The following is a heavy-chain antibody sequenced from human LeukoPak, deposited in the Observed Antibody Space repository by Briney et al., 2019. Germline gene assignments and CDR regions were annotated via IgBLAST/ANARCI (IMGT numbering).Heavy chain of an antibody. Sequence: PGGSLRLSCEASGFTFSSYAMTWVRQAPGKGLEWVSAISGSGGRTFYADSVRGRFTISRDNSKNTLYLQMHSLRSEDTAIYYCAKEVGDFWSAYHNHFDYWGQGTLVTVSS. D-gene: IGHD3-3*01. J-gene: IGHJ4*02. CDR2: ISGSGGRT. V-gene: IGHV3-23*01. CDR1: GFTFSSYA. CDR3: AKEVGDFWSAYHNHFDY.